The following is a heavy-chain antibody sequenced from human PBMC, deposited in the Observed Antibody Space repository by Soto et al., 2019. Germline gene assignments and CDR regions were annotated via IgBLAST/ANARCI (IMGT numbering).Heavy chain of an antibody. J-gene: IGHJ6*03. Sequence: ALVKVSCTASGYTFTSYDINWVRQATGQGLEWMGWMNPNSGNTGYAQKFQGRVTMTRNTSISTAYMELSSLRSEDTAVYYCARGPGSWYYYYMDVWGKGTTVTVSS. CDR1: GYTFTSYD. CDR3: ARGPGSWYYYYMDV. CDR2: MNPNSGNT. V-gene: IGHV1-8*01. D-gene: IGHD6-13*01.